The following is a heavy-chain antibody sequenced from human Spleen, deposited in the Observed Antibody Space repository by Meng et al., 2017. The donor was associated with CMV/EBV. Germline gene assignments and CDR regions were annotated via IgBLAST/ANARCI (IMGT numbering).Heavy chain of an antibody. Sequence: VYGGSFSGYYWSGIPPPPGKGLEWIGESNHSGSTKYNPSLKSRVTRSVDTSKNQFSLKLSSVTAADTAVYYCATQTGYCSSTSCQDYWGQGTLVTVSS. CDR1: GGSFSGYY. CDR3: ATQTGYCSSTSCQDY. V-gene: IGHV4-34*01. D-gene: IGHD2-2*01. CDR2: SNHSGST. J-gene: IGHJ4*02.